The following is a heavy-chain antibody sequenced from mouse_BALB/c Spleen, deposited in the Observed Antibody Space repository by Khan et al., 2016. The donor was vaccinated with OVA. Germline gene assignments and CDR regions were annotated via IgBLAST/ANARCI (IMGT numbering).Heavy chain of an antibody. CDR1: GFSLTSYG. D-gene: IGHD2-4*01. CDR3: ARNYDYDEGLVY. CDR2: IWSGGST. Sequence: QIQLVQSGPGLVQPSQSLSITCTVSGFSLTSYGIHWVRQSPGKGLEWLGVIWSGGSTDYDAAFISRLSISKDNSKSQVFFKMNSLQGNYTAIYYCARNYDYDEGLVYWGQGTLVTVSA. V-gene: IGHV2-2*02. J-gene: IGHJ3*01.